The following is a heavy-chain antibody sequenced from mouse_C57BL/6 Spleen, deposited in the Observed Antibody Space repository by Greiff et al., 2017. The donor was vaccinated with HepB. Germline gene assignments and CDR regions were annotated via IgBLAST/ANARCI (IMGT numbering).Heavy chain of an antibody. V-gene: IGHV1-42*01. D-gene: IGHD2-5*01. Sequence: VQLKQSGPELVKPGASVKISCKASGYSFTGYYMNWVKQSPEKSLEWIGEINPSTGGTTYNQKFKAKATLTVDKSSSTAYMQLKSLTSEDSAVYYCARRIYYSNWAMDYWGQGTSVTVSS. CDR2: INPSTGGT. CDR3: ARRIYYSNWAMDY. J-gene: IGHJ4*01. CDR1: GYSFTGYY.